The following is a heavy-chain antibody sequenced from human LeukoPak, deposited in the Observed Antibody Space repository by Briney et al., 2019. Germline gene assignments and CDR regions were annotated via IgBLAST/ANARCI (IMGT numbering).Heavy chain of an antibody. V-gene: IGHV4-39*01. J-gene: IGHJ1*01. CDR3: ARRRYYDGSGYLE. Sequence: SETLSLTCSVSGDSVSRSDSYWDWIRQPPGKGLEWIGTIYCSGRTYYSPSLKSRVTMSVDPSNNQFSLTLRSVTAADTAVYYCARRRYYDGSGYLEWGQGTLLSVSS. D-gene: IGHD3-22*01. CDR2: IYCSGRT. CDR1: GDSVSRSDSY.